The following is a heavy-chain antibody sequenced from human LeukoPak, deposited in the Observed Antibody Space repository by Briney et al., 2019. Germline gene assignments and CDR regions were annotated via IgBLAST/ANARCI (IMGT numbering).Heavy chain of an antibody. CDR3: ATDYYDSSGYYRGLGY. D-gene: IGHD3-22*01. V-gene: IGHV4-34*01. Sequence: PSEILSLTCAVYGGSFSGYYWSWIRQPPGKGLEWIGEINHSGSTNYNPSLKSRVTISVDTSKNQFSLKLSSVTAADTAVYYCATDYYDSSGYYRGLGYWGQGTLVTVSS. J-gene: IGHJ4*02. CDR2: INHSGST. CDR1: GGSFSGYY.